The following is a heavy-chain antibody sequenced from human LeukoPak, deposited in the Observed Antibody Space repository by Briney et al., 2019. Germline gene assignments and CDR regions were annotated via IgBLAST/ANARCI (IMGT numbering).Heavy chain of an antibody. CDR1: GFTFSSCG. CDR2: IRYDGSNK. Sequence: PGGSLRLSCAASGFTFSSCGIHWVRQAPGKGLEWVAFIRYDGSNKYYADSVKGRFTISRDNSKSTLYLHMNSLRGDDTAVYYCAKGLRAAADGTYFDYWGRGTLVTVSS. D-gene: IGHD6-13*01. J-gene: IGHJ4*02. V-gene: IGHV3-30*02. CDR3: AKGLRAAADGTYFDY.